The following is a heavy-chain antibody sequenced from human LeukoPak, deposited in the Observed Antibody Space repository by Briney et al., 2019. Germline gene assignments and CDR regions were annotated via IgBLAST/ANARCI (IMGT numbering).Heavy chain of an antibody. CDR2: INPNDGST. V-gene: IGHV1-46*01. Sequence: ASVKVSCKTSGYTFTDYYIHWVRQAPGQGLEWMGIINPNDGSTNLAQNFQGRVTMTGDTATTTVYMELSSLTSDDTAVYYCARDKDAPGYTYRWRQFYSGVDVWGQGTTVTVSS. J-gene: IGHJ6*02. D-gene: IGHD5-12*01. CDR1: GYTFTDYY. CDR3: ARDKDAPGYTYRWRQFYSGVDV.